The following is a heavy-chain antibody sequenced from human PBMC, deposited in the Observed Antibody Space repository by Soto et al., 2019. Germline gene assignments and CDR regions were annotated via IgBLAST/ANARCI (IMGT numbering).Heavy chain of an antibody. J-gene: IGHJ4*02. D-gene: IGHD6-13*01. CDR2: IYYSGST. V-gene: IGHV4-59*01. CDR3: ARGSSLIAAAVFPRGPGMIHFDY. CDR1: GGSISSYY. Sequence: SETLSLTCTVSGGSISSYYWSWIRQPPGKGLEWIGYIYYSGSTNYNPSLKSRVTISVDTSKNQFSLKLSSVTAADTAVYYCARGSSLIAAAVFPRGPGMIHFDYWGQGTLVTVSS.